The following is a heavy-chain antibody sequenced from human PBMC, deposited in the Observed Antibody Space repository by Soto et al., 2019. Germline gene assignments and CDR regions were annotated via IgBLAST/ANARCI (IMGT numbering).Heavy chain of an antibody. CDR1: GFTFSAYG. D-gene: IGHD6-13*01. V-gene: IGHV3-30*18. J-gene: IGHJ4*02. CDR3: AKDAKLAAAGYFFDY. CDR2: TANDGRDK. Sequence: GGSLRLSCAASGFTFSAYGMHWVRQAPDKGLEWVAVTANDGRDKHHADSVKGRFTISRDNSKNTLYLQMNSLRVEDTAVYYCAKDAKLAAAGYFFDYWGQGTLVTVSS.